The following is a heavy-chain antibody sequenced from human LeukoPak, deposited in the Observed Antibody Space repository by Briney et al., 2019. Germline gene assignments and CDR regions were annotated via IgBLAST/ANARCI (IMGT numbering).Heavy chain of an antibody. V-gene: IGHV3-74*01. Sequence: GGSLRLSCAASEFTLSNYWMHWVRQAPGKGLVWVSRINNDGSSTSYADSGKGRFTVSRDNAKSTVYLQMISLGDEDTAVYYCAREKPADYGSGSYDLQYYYFGMDVWGQGTTVTVSS. CDR2: INNDGSST. CDR3: AREKPADYGSGSYDLQYYYFGMDV. D-gene: IGHD3-10*01. J-gene: IGHJ6*02. CDR1: EFTLSNYW.